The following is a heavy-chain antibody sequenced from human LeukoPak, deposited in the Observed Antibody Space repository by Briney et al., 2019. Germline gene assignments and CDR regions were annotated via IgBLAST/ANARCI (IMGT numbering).Heavy chain of an antibody. CDR3: AKAAGGSRFDP. CDR2: ISGSGVST. J-gene: IGHJ5*02. Sequence: GRSLRLSCAASGFTFSSYAMSWVRQAPGKGLGWVSAISGSGVSTYYADSVKGRFTISRDNSKNTLYLQMNSLRAEDTAVYYCAKAAGGSRFDPWGQGTLVTVSS. CDR1: GFTFSSYA. D-gene: IGHD3-16*01. V-gene: IGHV3-23*01.